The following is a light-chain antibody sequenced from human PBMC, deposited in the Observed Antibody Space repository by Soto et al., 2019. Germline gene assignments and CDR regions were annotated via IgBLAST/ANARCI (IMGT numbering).Light chain of an antibody. CDR2: SAS. Sequence: DIPMTQSPSSLSASVGDRVTITCRASQSISTYLNWYQQKPGKAPKLLIYSASTLQSGVPSRFSGSGSGTDFTLTISCLQPEDFATYSCQQSYSTPWTFGLGTKVEIK. V-gene: IGKV1-39*01. J-gene: IGKJ1*01. CDR3: QQSYSTPWT. CDR1: QSISTY.